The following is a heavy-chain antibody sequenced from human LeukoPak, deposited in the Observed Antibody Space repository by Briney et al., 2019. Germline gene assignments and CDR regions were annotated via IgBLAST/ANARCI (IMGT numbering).Heavy chain of an antibody. D-gene: IGHD5-18*01. J-gene: IGHJ3*02. Sequence: PSETLSLTCTVSGGSISAYYCSWIRQPPGKGLEWIAYVRDNGENNYNPSLKSRVAISVDTANNQIALRLNFVTPADTAIYYCARQPANTAAFDIWGLGTMVTVSS. V-gene: IGHV4-59*08. CDR3: ARQPANTAAFDI. CDR2: VRDNGEN. CDR1: GGSISAYY.